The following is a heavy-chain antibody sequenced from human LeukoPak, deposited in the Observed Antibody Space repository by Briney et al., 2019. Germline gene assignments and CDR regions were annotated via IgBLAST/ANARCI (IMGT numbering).Heavy chain of an antibody. CDR1: GGSSSGYY. CDR2: INHSGST. D-gene: IGHD1-26*01. CDR3: ARGRIVGAPSLNY. V-gene: IGHV4-34*01. Sequence: PSETLSLTCAVYGGSSSGYYWSWIRQPPGKGLEWIGEINHSGSTNYNPSLKSRVTISVDTSKNQFSLKLSSATAADTAVYYCARGRIVGAPSLNYWGQGTLVTVSS. J-gene: IGHJ4*02.